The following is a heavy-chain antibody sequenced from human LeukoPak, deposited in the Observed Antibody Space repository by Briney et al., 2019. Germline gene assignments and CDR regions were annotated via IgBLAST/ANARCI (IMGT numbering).Heavy chain of an antibody. V-gene: IGHV4-38-2*02. Sequence: SETLSLTCTVSGYSISSGYYWGWIRQPPGKGLEWIGSIYHSGSTYYNPSLKSRVTISVDTSKNQFSLKLSSVTAADTAVYYCARHGGFDYWGQGTLVTVSS. CDR3: ARHGGFDY. J-gene: IGHJ4*02. D-gene: IGHD3-16*01. CDR1: GYSISSGYY. CDR2: IYHSGST.